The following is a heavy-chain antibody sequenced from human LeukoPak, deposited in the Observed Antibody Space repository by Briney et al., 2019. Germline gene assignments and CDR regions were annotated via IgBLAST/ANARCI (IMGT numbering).Heavy chain of an antibody. Sequence: AGGSLRLSCAASGFTFSDYDMSWVRQAPGKGLERVSSMSLSTSGKTYADSVKGRFTVPTDKAKNTLYLQMDSLRAEDTAIYYCAKALTRWAFDMWGQGTMVTVSS. CDR1: GFTFSDYD. D-gene: IGHD3-16*01. CDR2: MSLSTSGK. V-gene: IGHV3-23*01. CDR3: AKALTRWAFDM. J-gene: IGHJ3*02.